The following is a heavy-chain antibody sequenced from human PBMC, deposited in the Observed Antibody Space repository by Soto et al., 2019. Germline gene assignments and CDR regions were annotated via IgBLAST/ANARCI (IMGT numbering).Heavy chain of an antibody. CDR1: GGSISSYY. D-gene: IGHD6-13*01. J-gene: IGHJ4*02. Sequence: SETLSLTCTVSGGSISSYYWSWIRQPPGKRLEWIGYISYSGSTDYNPSLKSRVTISGDTSKNQFSLKVSSVTAADTAVYYCARGTSWQLPFDYWGQGTLVTVSS. CDR2: ISYSGST. CDR3: ARGTSWQLPFDY. V-gene: IGHV4-59*01.